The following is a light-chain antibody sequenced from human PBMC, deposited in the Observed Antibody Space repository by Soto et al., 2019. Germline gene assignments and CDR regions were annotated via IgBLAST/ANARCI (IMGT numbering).Light chain of an antibody. J-gene: IGKJ1*01. CDR3: PQYNNWWT. CDR1: QSVSNN. V-gene: IGKV3-15*01. Sequence: EIVMTQSPATLSVSPGERATLSCRASQSVSNNLAWYQKKPGQAPRLLIYGASTRATGIPARFSGSGSGTEFPLTISSLQTDDFAFYYCPQYNNWWTFGQGTRVDIK. CDR2: GAS.